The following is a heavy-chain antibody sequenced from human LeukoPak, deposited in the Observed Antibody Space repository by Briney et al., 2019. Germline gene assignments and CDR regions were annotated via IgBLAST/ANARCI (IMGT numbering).Heavy chain of an antibody. D-gene: IGHD4-17*01. V-gene: IGHV3-9*01. CDR3: ARDPRLRLKRSGWFDP. J-gene: IGHJ5*02. CDR1: GFTFYDYA. CDR2: ISWNSGTV. Sequence: GGSLRLSCAAPGFTFYDYALHWVRQAPGEGLEGVSGISWNSGTVGYADSVKGRFTISRDNAKNSLYLQMNSLRTEDTAVYYCARDPRLRLKRSGWFDPWGQGTLVTVSS.